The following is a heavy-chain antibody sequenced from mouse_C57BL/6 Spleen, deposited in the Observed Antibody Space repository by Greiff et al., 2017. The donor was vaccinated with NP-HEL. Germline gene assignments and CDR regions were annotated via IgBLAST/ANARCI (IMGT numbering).Heavy chain of an antibody. Sequence: EVQLVESGPELVKPGASVKISCKASGYSFTDYNMNWVKQSNGKSLEWIGVINPNYGTTSYNQKFKGKATLTVDQSSSTAYMQLNSLTSEDSAVYDCARSLYYSNYEGFAYWGQGTLVTVSA. CDR1: GYSFTDYN. V-gene: IGHV1-39*01. CDR2: INPNYGTT. D-gene: IGHD2-5*01. CDR3: ARSLYYSNYEGFAY. J-gene: IGHJ3*01.